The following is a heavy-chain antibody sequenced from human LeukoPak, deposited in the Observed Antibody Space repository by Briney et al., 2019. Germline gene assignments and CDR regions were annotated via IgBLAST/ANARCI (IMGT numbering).Heavy chain of an antibody. V-gene: IGHV4-4*09. CDR2: IYTSGST. Sequence: PSETLSLTCTVSGGSISSYCWSWVRQPPGKGLEWIGYIYTSGSTDYNPSLKSRVTMSVDTSKNQLSLKLRFLTAADTAVYYCATSYDAKRAPYDLWGQGTLVTVSS. J-gene: IGHJ5*02. D-gene: IGHD3-3*01. CDR3: ATSYDAKRAPYDL. CDR1: GGSISSYC.